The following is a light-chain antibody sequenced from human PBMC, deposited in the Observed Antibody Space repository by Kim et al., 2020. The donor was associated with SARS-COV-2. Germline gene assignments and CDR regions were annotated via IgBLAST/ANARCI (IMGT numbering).Light chain of an antibody. CDR3: SSYTSINTVV. CDR2: DVS. CDR1: NSDIGGYNY. Sequence: GQSLTISCTGTNSDIGGYNYVSWYQQHPTKAPKLMLYDVSKWPSGVSNRFSGSKSGNTASLTISGLQAEDEADYYCSSYTSINTVVFGGGTQLTVL. J-gene: IGLJ2*01. V-gene: IGLV2-14*03.